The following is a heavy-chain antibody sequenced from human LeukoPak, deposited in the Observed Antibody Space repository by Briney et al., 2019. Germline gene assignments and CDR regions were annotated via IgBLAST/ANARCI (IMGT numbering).Heavy chain of an antibody. D-gene: IGHD6-19*01. Sequence: ASVKVSCKASGYTFSGYYMHWVRQAPGQGLEWMGRVNPKSGDTKYAQKFQDRVSMTRDTSITTAYLELSSLKSDDTAIYYCARGPGSDWNFEFWGRGTLIPVSS. V-gene: IGHV1-2*06. CDR3: ARGPGSDWNFEF. J-gene: IGHJ2*01. CDR1: GYTFSGYY. CDR2: VNPKSGDT.